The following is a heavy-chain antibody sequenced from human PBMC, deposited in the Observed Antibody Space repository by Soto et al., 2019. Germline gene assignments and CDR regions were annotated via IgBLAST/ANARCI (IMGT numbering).Heavy chain of an antibody. V-gene: IGHV5-51*01. CDR1: GYSFTSYW. J-gene: IGHJ4*02. CDR3: AVGGGEMATIWSPLFDY. CDR2: IYPGDSDT. Sequence: GESLKISCKGSGYSFTSYWIGWVRQMPGKGLEWMGIIYPGDSDTSYSPSFQGQVTISADKSISTAYLQWSSLKASDTAMYYCAVGGGEMATIWSPLFDYWGQGTLVTVSS. D-gene: IGHD5-12*01.